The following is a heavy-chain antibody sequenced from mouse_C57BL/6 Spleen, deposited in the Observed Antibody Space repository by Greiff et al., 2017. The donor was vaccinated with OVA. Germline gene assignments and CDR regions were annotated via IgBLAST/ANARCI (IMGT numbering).Heavy chain of an antibody. CDR2: ISSGSSTI. J-gene: IGHJ4*01. CDR3: ARNYYGSPYYAMDY. D-gene: IGHD1-1*01. Sequence: EVQVVESGGGLVKPGGSLKLSCAASGFTFSDYGMHWVRQAPEKGLEWVAYISSGSSTIYYADTVKGRFTISRDNAKNTLFLQMTSLRSEDTAMYYCARNYYGSPYYAMDYWGQGTSVTVSS. V-gene: IGHV5-17*01. CDR1: GFTFSDYG.